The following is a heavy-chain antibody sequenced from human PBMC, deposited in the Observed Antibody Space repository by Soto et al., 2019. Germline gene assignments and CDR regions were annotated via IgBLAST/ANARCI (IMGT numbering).Heavy chain of an antibody. J-gene: IGHJ6*02. D-gene: IGHD3-10*01. Sequence: SETLSLTCTVSGGSISNYYWSWIRQPPGKGLEWIGYIYDSGSTNSKPSLQNRVTISVDTSKNQFSLKLRAVTAADTAIYYCARARISMVREVIKYNMDVWGQGTTVTVS. CDR2: IYDSGST. V-gene: IGHV4-59*01. CDR3: ARARISMVREVIKYNMDV. CDR1: GGSISNYY.